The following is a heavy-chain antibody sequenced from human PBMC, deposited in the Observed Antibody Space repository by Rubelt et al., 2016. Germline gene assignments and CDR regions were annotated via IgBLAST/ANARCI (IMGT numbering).Heavy chain of an antibody. D-gene: IGHD1-26*01. CDR3: AGVVGAPLV. Sequence: QLQLQESGPGLVKPSETLSLTCTVSGGSISSSSYYWGWIRQPPGKGLEWIGSIYYSGSTYYNPSLKSRVTISVDRSKNQVSLKLGCVTAAGTAVDYCAGVVGAPLVCGQGTLVTVSS. CDR1: GGSISSSSYY. J-gene: IGHJ4*02. CDR2: IYYSGST. V-gene: IGHV4-39*07.